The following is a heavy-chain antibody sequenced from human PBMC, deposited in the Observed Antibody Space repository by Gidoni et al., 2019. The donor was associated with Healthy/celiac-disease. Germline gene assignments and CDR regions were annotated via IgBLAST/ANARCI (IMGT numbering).Heavy chain of an antibody. Sequence: QVQLVESGGGVVQPGRSLRLSCAASGFTFSSYAMHWVRQAPGKGLEWVAVISYDGSNKYYADSVKGRFTISRDNSKNTLYLQMNSLRAEDTAVYYCARERDEYSYGSRYFDYWGQGTLVTVSS. CDR2: ISYDGSNK. CDR3: ARERDEYSYGSRYFDY. CDR1: GFTFSSYA. V-gene: IGHV3-30-3*01. J-gene: IGHJ4*02. D-gene: IGHD5-18*01.